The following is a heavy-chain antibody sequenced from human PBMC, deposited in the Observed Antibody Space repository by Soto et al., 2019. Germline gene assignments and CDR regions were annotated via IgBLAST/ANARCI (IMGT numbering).Heavy chain of an antibody. CDR2: IIPIFGTA. CDR3: APHTLDTGMPSGY. V-gene: IGHV1-69*13. Sequence: SVKVSCKASGGTFSSYAISWVRQAPGQGLEWMGGIIPIFGTANYAQKFQGRVTITADESTSTAYMELRSLRSDDTAVYYCAPHTLDTGMPSGYWGQGTLVTVSS. J-gene: IGHJ4*02. D-gene: IGHD5-18*01. CDR1: GGTFSSYA.